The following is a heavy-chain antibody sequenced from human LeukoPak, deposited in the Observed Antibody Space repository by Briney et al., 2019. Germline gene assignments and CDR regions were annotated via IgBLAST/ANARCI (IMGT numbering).Heavy chain of an antibody. J-gene: IGHJ4*02. CDR2: INPDSGDT. D-gene: IGHD1-26*01. CDR3: ARDRLGNYYLFDF. CDR1: GYTFTGYY. Sequence: ASVKVSCKASGYTFTGYYMHWVRQAPGQGLEWMGRINPDSGDTNYAQKCQGRVTMTSDTSINTAYMELSRLTSDDTAVYYCARDRLGNYYLFDFWGQGTLVTVSS. V-gene: IGHV1-2*06.